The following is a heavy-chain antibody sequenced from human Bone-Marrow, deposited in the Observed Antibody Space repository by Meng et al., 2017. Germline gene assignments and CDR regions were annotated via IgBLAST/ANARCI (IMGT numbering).Heavy chain of an antibody. J-gene: IGHJ4*02. V-gene: IGHV7-4-1*02. CDR3: ARAVRDSSGSSRLNY. Sequence: QGRRGKAGSKLKKPGPSVKVSCKASGYTFTSYAMNWVRQAPGQGLEWMGWINTNTGNPTYAQGFTGRFVFSLDTSVSTAYLQISSLKAEDTAVYYCARAVRDSSGSSRLNYWGQGTLVTVSS. D-gene: IGHD3-22*01. CDR2: INTNTGNP. CDR1: GYTFTSYA.